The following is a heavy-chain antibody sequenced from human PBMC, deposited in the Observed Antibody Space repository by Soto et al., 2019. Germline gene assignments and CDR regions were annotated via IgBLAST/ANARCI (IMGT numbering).Heavy chain of an antibody. V-gene: IGHV3-11*05. CDR1: GFTFSDYY. D-gene: IGHD1-26*01. Sequence: GGSLRLSCTASGFTFSDYYMSWIRQAPGKGLEWISYISSTSTYTNYADSVKGRFTISRDNAKNSLYLQMNSLRDEDTAVYYCVRDLGWSPLWEYWGQGTLVTVSS. J-gene: IGHJ4*02. CDR3: VRDLGWSPLWEY. CDR2: ISSTSTYT.